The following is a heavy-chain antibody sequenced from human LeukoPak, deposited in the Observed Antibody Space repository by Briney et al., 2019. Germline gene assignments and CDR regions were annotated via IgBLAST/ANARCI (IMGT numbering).Heavy chain of an antibody. CDR1: GFSVRTNY. Sequence: PGGSLRLSCAASGFSVRTNYMSWVRQAPGKGLEWVSDIYSGGTIRYADSVKGRFTISRDNSRDTLHLQMNSMRVDDTAVYYCVRAVYHLFYSDSSGYYGDAFDVWGQGTVVTVSS. CDR2: IYSGGTI. V-gene: IGHV3-53*01. CDR3: VRAVYHLFYSDSSGYYGDAFDV. D-gene: IGHD3-22*01. J-gene: IGHJ3*01.